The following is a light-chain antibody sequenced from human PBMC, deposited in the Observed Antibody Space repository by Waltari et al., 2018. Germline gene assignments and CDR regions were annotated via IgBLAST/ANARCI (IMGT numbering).Light chain of an antibody. Sequence: QFHLTQPPSGSGSPGQSIHISFTATSSVGGGPNSGSWYQQHPGKAPTLMIYHVSKRPSGVSNRFSGSKSGNTASLTISGLQAEDEADYYCCSYAGSSTFVFGGGTKLTVL. CDR2: HVS. CDR1: SSVGGGPNS. CDR3: CSYAGSSTFV. V-gene: IGLV2-23*02. J-gene: IGLJ2*01.